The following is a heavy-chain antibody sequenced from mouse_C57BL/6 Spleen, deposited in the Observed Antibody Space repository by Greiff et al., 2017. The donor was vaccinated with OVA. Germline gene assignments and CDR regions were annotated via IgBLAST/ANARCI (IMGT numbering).Heavy chain of an antibody. CDR2: IHPRSGNT. J-gene: IGHJ1*03. V-gene: IGHV1-81*01. CDR3: ATPLYDGFWYFDV. Sequence: VQLQESGAELARPGASVKLSCKASGYTFTSYGISWVKQRTGQGLEWIGEIHPRSGNTYYNEKFKGKATLTADKSSSTAYMELRSLTSEDSAVYFCATPLYDGFWYFDVWGTGTTVTVSS. D-gene: IGHD2-3*01. CDR1: GYTFTSYG.